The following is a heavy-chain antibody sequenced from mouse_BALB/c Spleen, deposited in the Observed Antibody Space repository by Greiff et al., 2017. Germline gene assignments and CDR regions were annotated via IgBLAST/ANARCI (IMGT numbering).Heavy chain of an antibody. CDR1: GYTFTSYW. CDR2: IFPGTGTT. D-gene: IGHD2-4*01. J-gene: IGHJ3*01. Sequence: QVQLQPSGAELVKPGASVKLSCKTSGYTFTSYWIQWVKQRPGQGLGWIGEIFPGTGTTYYNEKFKGKATLTIDTSSSTAYMQLSSLTSEDSAVYFCATGRDDYPYWGQGTLVTVSA. CDR3: ATGRDDYPY. V-gene: IGHV1S132*01.